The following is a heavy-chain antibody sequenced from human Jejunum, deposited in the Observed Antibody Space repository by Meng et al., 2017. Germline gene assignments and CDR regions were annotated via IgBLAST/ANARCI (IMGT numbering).Heavy chain of an antibody. Sequence: HVQLQESGPGLVRPSGTLTLTCSVSCDSISSNNRWTWVRQPPGRGLEWIGEIYHGGDTNYNPSLTSPVTISVDKSKNQFTLRLNSVTAADTAIYYCARDWGCRDGYCFSGLLEFWGQGILVTVSS. CDR2: IYHGGDT. D-gene: IGHD2-15*01. V-gene: IGHV4-4*02. CDR3: ARDWGCRDGYCFSGLLEF. J-gene: IGHJ4*02. CDR1: CDSISSNNR.